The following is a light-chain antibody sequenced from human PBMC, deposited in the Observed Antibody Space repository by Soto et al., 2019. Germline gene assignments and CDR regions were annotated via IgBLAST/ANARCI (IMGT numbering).Light chain of an antibody. J-gene: IGKJ2*01. CDR1: QSLVHGDGNTY. CDR2: KIS. Sequence: DIVLTQTPLSSPVTLGQPASISCRSSQSLVHGDGNTYFNWLLQRPGQPPRLLIYKISKRFPGVPDRFSCSGAGTDFTLKISRVEAEDVGVYYCMQATQSSSFGQGTKLEIK. V-gene: IGKV2-24*01. CDR3: MQATQSSS.